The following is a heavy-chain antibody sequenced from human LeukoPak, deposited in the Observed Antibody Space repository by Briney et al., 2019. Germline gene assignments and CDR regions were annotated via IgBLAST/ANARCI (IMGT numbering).Heavy chain of an antibody. CDR2: IYSDGSRT. V-gene: IGHV3-74*01. Sequence: GGSLRLSCAGSGFTLSSNWMHWVRQGPGKGLVWVSRIYSDGSRTNYADSVKGRFTISRDNSKNTLFLQMNSLRAEDTAVYYCAKNSAKKYDDYWGQGTLVTVSS. D-gene: IGHD2/OR15-2a*01. J-gene: IGHJ4*02. CDR3: AKNSAKKYDDY. CDR1: GFTLSSNW.